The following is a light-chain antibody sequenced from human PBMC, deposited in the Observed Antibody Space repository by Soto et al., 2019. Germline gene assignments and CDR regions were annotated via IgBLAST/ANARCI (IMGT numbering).Light chain of an antibody. J-gene: IGKJ1*01. Sequence: EIVLTQSPGTLSLSPGERATLSCRASQSVSSSYLAWYQQKPGQAPRLLIYGASSRATGIPDRFSGSGSGTHFTLTIRRLEPEDIAVYYCQQYGSSPGTFGKGTKMEIK. CDR2: GAS. V-gene: IGKV3-20*01. CDR1: QSVSSSY. CDR3: QQYGSSPGT.